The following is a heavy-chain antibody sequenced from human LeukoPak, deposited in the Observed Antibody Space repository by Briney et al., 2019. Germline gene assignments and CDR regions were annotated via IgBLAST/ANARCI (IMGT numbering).Heavy chain of an antibody. CDR3: TRGYVGIDY. CDR1: GFTFSNYA. D-gene: IGHD5-12*01. V-gene: IGHV3-23*01. CDR2: ISGGGDST. Sequence: PGGSLRLSCAASGFTFSNYAMSWVRQAPGKGLECVSTISGGGDSTYYADSVKGRFTISRDNAKNTLYLQMNSLRAEDTALYYCTRGYVGIDYWGQGTLVTVSS. J-gene: IGHJ4*02.